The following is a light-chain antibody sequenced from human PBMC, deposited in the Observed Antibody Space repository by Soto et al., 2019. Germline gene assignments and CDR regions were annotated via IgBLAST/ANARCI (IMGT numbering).Light chain of an antibody. CDR2: GAS. CDR3: QQYGSSPPT. CDR1: QSVSSNY. V-gene: IGKV3-20*01. Sequence: DIVLTQSPGTLSLSPGERATLSCRASQSVSSNYLAWYQRKPGQAPRLLIYGASSRAIDIPNRFSGSGSGTDFTLTITRLEPEDFAVYYCQQYGSSPPTFGQGTKVEI. J-gene: IGKJ1*01.